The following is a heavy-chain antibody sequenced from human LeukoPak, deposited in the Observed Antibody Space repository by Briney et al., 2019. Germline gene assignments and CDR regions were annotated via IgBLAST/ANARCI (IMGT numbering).Heavy chain of an antibody. D-gene: IGHD3-10*01. CDR3: AKDWKYYYGSGSYPDY. J-gene: IGHJ4*02. CDR2: ISGSGGST. Sequence: GGSLRLSCAASGFTFSSYGMHWVRQAPGKGLEWVSAISGSGGSTYYADSVKGRFTISRDNSKNTLYLQVNSLRAEDTAVYYCAKDWKYYYGSGSYPDYWGQGTLVTVSS. V-gene: IGHV3-23*01. CDR1: GFTFSSYG.